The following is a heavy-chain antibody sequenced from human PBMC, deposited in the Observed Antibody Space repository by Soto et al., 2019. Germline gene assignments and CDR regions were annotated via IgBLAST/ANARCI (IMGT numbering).Heavy chain of an antibody. CDR2: IIPILGIA. Sequence: SVKVSCKASGGTFSSYTISWVRQAPGQGLEWMGRIIPILGIANYAQKFQGRVTITADKSTSTAYMELSSLRSEDTAVYYCARERLLWFGLTDYFDYWGQGTLVTVSS. CDR1: GGTFSSYT. J-gene: IGHJ4*02. V-gene: IGHV1-69*04. CDR3: ARERLLWFGLTDYFDY. D-gene: IGHD3-10*01.